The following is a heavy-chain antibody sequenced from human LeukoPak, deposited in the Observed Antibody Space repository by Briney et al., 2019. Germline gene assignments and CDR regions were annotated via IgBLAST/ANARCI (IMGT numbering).Heavy chain of an antibody. CDR1: GFTFSSYG. J-gene: IGHJ4*02. CDR3: AKDYAVGSIDY. Sequence: GGTLRLSCAASGFTFSSYGMSWVRQAPGKGLEWVSAISGSGGSTYYADSVKGRFTISRDNSKNTLYLQMNSLRAEDTAVYYCAKDYAVGSIDYWGQGTLVTVSS. CDR2: ISGSGGST. D-gene: IGHD3-16*01. V-gene: IGHV3-23*01.